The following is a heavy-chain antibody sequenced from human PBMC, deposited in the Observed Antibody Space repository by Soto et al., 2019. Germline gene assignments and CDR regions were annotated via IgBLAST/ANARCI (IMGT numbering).Heavy chain of an antibody. V-gene: IGHV3-74*01. J-gene: IGHJ3*02. CDR1: GFTFKNYW. Sequence: PGGSLRLSCAASGFTFKNYWMHWVRQAPGKGLVWVSRINSDVISTSYADSVKGRFTISRDNAKSTLYLQMDSLRAEDTAVYYCARTVRSNAFDIWGQGIMVTVSS. CDR3: ARTVRSNAFDI. CDR2: INSDVIST.